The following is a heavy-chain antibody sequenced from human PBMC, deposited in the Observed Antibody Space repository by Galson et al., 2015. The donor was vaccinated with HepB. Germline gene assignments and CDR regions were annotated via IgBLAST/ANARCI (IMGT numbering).Heavy chain of an antibody. D-gene: IGHD4-17*01. J-gene: IGHJ6*02. V-gene: IGHV3-30-3*01. CDR2: ISYDGSNK. CDR1: GFTFSSYA. Sequence: SLRLSCAASGFTFSSYAMHWVRQAPGKGLEWVAVISYDGSNKYYADSVKGRFTISRDNSKNTLYLQMNSLRAEDTAVYYCARVPYGDPHFDGYYYYGMDVWGQGTTVTVSS. CDR3: ARVPYGDPHFDGYYYYGMDV.